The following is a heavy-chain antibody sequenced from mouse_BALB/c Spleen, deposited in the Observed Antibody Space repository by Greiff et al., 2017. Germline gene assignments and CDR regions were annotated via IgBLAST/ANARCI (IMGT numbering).Heavy chain of an antibody. CDR1: GYTFTSYW. V-gene: IGHV1-7*01. D-gene: IGHD2-1*01. Sequence: VQLQRSGAELAKPGASVKMSCKASGYTFTSYWMHWVKQRPGQGLEWIGYINPSTGYTEYNQKFKDKATLTADKSSSTAYMQLSSLTSEDSAVYYCASLYYGNYWGQGTLVTVSA. J-gene: IGHJ3*01. CDR2: INPSTGYT. CDR3: ASLYYGNY.